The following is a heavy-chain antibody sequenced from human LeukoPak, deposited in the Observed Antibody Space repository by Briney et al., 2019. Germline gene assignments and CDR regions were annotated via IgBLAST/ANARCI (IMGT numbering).Heavy chain of an antibody. Sequence: GGSLRLSCTVSGFTVSSDSMSWVRQAPGKGLEWVSFIYTTGNTHNSDSVKGRFTISRDNAKNSLYLQMNSLRAEDTAVYYCARVRSPMTTLEAFDIWGQGTMVTVSS. J-gene: IGHJ3*02. CDR2: IYTTGNT. CDR1: GFTVSSDS. V-gene: IGHV3-53*01. D-gene: IGHD4-11*01. CDR3: ARVRSPMTTLEAFDI.